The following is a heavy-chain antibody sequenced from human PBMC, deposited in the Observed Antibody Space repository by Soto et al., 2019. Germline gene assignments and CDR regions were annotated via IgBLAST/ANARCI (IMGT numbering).Heavy chain of an antibody. V-gene: IGHV3-21*01. CDR2: ISSSSSYI. CDR1: GFTFSSYS. D-gene: IGHD6-13*01. CDR3: ARDRSSSWSPFDY. Sequence: EVQLVESGGCLVKPGGSLRLSCAASGFTFSSYSMNWVRQAPGKGLEWVSSISSSSSYIYYADSVKGRFTISRDNAKNSLYLQMNSLRAEDTDVYYCARDRSSSWSPFDYWGQGTLVTVSS. J-gene: IGHJ4*02.